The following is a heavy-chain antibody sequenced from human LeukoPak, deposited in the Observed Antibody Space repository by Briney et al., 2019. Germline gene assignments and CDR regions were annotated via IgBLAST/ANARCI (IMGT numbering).Heavy chain of an antibody. Sequence: GGSLRLSCAASGFTFSSYSMSWVRQAPGKGLEWVSSISSSSSYIYYADSVKGRFTISRDNAKNSLYLQMNSLRAEDTAVYYCARDLYDFWSGYLDYWGQGTLVTVSS. CDR3: ARDLYDFWSGYLDY. D-gene: IGHD3-3*01. J-gene: IGHJ4*02. CDR1: GFTFSSYS. V-gene: IGHV3-21*01. CDR2: ISSSSSYI.